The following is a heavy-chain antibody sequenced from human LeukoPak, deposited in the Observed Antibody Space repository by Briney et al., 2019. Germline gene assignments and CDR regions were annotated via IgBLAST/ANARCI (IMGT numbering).Heavy chain of an antibody. D-gene: IGHD1-26*01. V-gene: IGHV3-21*01. CDR1: GFTFSSYS. Sequence: GGSLRLSCAASGFTFSSYSMNWVRQAPGRGLEWVSSISSSSSYIYYADSVKGRFTISRDNAKNPLYLQMNSLRAEDTAVYYCASFRRGGGDFDYWGQGTLVTVSS. J-gene: IGHJ4*02. CDR3: ASFRRGGGDFDY. CDR2: ISSSSSYI.